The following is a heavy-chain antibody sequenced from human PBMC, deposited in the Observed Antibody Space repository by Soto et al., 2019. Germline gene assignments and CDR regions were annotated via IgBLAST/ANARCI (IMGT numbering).Heavy chain of an antibody. CDR1: GFTFSSYG. D-gene: IGHD6-13*01. V-gene: IGHV3-33*01. CDR3: ARVWQQLVRRAYYYYYYGMDV. Sequence: QVQLVESGGGVVQPGRSLRLSCAASGFTFSSYGMHWVRQAPGKGLEWVAVIWYDGSNKYYADSVKGRFTISRDNSKNTLYLQMNSLRAEDTAVYYCARVWQQLVRRAYYYYYYGMDVWGQGTTVTVSS. CDR2: IWYDGSNK. J-gene: IGHJ6*02.